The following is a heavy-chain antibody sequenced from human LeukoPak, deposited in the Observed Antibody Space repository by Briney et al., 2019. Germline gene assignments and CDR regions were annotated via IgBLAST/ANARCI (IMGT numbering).Heavy chain of an antibody. V-gene: IGHV1-18*01. D-gene: IGHD3-22*01. CDR1: GYTFTSYG. CDR2: ISAYNGNT. CDR3: ARDVDYYDSSGYYLFNWFDP. J-gene: IGHJ5*02. Sequence: ASVKVSCKASGYTFTSYGFSWVRQAPGQGLEWMGWISAYNGNTNYAQKLQGRVTMTTDTSTSTASMELRSLRSDDTAVYYCARDVDYYDSSGYYLFNWFDPWGQGTLVTVSS.